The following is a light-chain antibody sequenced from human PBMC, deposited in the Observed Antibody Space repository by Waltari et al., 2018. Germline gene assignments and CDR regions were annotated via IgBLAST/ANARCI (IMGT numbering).Light chain of an antibody. J-gene: IGKJ1*01. CDR1: QSITTY. CDR3: QQTYRTPPWT. Sequence: IQITQSPSSLSASVGATVTITCRASQSITTYLNWYQQKAGKAPELLIFGASSLQTGVPSRFSGSGSGTDFTLTINSLQPEDFATYYGQQTYRTPPWTFGQGTNVEI. V-gene: IGKV1-39*01. CDR2: GAS.